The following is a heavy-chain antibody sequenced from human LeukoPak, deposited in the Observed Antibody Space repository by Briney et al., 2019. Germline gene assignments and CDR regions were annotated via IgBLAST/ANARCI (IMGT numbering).Heavy chain of an antibody. D-gene: IGHD6-19*01. CDR2: TYYRSKWYN. CDR1: GDSVSSNSAA. CDR3: ARVPYKPGTEVAEEAFDI. V-gene: IGHV6-1*01. Sequence: SQTLSLTRAISGDSVSSNSAAWNWIRQSPSRGLEWLGRTYYRSKWYNDYAVSVKSRITINPDTSKNQFSLQLNSVTPEDTAVYYCARVPYKPGTEVAEEAFDIWGQGTVVTVSS. J-gene: IGHJ3*02.